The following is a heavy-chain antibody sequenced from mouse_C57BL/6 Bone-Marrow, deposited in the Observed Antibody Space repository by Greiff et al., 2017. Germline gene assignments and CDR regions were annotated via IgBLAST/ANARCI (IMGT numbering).Heavy chain of an antibody. V-gene: IGHV1-69*01. CDR1: GYTFTSYW. CDR3: ARIYYYYEDYYAMDY. Sequence: QVQLQQPGAELVMPGASVKLSCKASGYTFTSYWMHWVKQRPGQGLEWIGELDPSDSYTNYNQKFKGKSTLTVDKSSSTAYMQLSSLTSVDSAVYYFARIYYYYEDYYAMDYWGQGTSVTVSS. CDR2: LDPSDSYT. D-gene: IGHD2-4*01. J-gene: IGHJ4*01.